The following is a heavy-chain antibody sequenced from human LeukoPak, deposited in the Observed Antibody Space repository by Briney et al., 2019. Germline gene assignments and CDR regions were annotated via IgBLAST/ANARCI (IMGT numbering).Heavy chain of an antibody. CDR2: ISWNSGSI. CDR3: ARGYYGSGSYYMPFDY. CDR1: GFNFRAYW. V-gene: IGHV3-9*01. J-gene: IGHJ4*02. Sequence: PGGSLRLSCTTSGFNFRAYWMGWVRQAPGKGLEWVSGISWNSGSIGYADSVKGRFTISRDNAKNSLYLQMNSLRAEDTALYYCARGYYGSGSYYMPFDYWGQGTLVTVSS. D-gene: IGHD3-10*01.